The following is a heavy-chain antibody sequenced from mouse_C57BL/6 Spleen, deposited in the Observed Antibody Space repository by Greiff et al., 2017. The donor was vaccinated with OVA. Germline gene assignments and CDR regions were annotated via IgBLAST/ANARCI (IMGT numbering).Heavy chain of an antibody. J-gene: IGHJ2*01. CDR2: ISYDGSN. V-gene: IGHV3-6*01. CDR1: GYSITSGYY. Sequence: ESGPGLVKPSQSLSLTCSVTGYSITSGYYWNWIRQFPGNKLEWMGYISYDGSNNYNPSLKNRISITRDTSKNQFFLKLNSVTTEDTATYYCARGYYNDYFDYWGQGTTLTVSS. D-gene: IGHD2-12*01. CDR3: ARGYYNDYFDY.